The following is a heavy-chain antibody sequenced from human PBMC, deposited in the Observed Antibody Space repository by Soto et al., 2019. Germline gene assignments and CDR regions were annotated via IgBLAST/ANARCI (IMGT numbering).Heavy chain of an antibody. CDR1: GYKVSTWHNFTSYW. CDR3: ARLEATRTTWFAGPYNWFEP. CDR2: IYPGDSDT. J-gene: IGHJ5*02. Sequence: PGESLKISCMGSGYKVSTWHNFTSYWIAWVRQMPGEGLEWMGIIYPGDSDTRYSPSFQGQVTISADKSTSTAYLHWSSLKASDTAMYYCARLEATRTTWFAGPYNWFEPWGEGTLVTVSS. V-gene: IGHV5-51*01. D-gene: IGHD3-10*01.